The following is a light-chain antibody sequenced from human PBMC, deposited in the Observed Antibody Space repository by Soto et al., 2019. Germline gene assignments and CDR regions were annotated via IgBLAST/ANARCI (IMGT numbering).Light chain of an antibody. CDR3: CSYAESSRIYV. CDR2: EGS. Sequence: QYALTQPASVSGSPGQSITISCTGTSSDVGSYNLVSWYQQHPGKAPKLMIYEGSKRPSGISNRFSGSKSGNTASLTISGLQAEDEADYYCCSYAESSRIYVCGSGTKLTVL. J-gene: IGLJ1*01. V-gene: IGLV2-23*01. CDR1: SSDVGSYNL.